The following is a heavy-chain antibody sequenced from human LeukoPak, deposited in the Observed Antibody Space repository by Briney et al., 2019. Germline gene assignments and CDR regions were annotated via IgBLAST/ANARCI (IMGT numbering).Heavy chain of an antibody. D-gene: IGHD2-2*01. CDR3: ARQGGYCSSTSCIDP. CDR1: GYSLTSYL. J-gene: IGHJ5*02. CDR2: IYPGDSDT. Sequence: GESLKISCKGAGYSLTSYLIGWGRQMPGKGLEWMGIIYPGDSDTRYSPSFQGQVTISAHTSISTAYLQWSSLKASDTAMYYCARQGGYCSSTSCIDPWGQGTLVTVSS. V-gene: IGHV5-51*01.